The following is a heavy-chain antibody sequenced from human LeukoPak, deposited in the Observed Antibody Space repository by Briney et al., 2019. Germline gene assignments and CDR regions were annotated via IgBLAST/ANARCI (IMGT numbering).Heavy chain of an antibody. CDR2: ISGSGGST. CDR1: GFTFSSYA. J-gene: IGHJ6*02. V-gene: IGHV3-23*01. D-gene: IGHD4-17*01. Sequence: PGGSLRLSCAASGFTFSSYAMSWVRQAPGKGLEWVSAISGSGGSTYHADSVKGRFTISRDNSKNTLYLQMNSLRAEDTAVYHCAKSHGDYYYYYGMDVWGQGTTVTVSS. CDR3: AKSHGDYYYYYGMDV.